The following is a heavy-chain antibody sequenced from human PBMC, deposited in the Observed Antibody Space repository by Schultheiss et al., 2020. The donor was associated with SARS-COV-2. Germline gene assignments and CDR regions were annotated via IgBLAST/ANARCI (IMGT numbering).Heavy chain of an antibody. J-gene: IGHJ4*02. V-gene: IGHV4-59*12. CDR2: IYHSGST. Sequence: SQTLSLTCTVSGGSISSYYWSWIRQPPGKGLEWIGYIYHSGSTYYNPSLKSRVTISVDRSKNQFSLKLSSVTAADTAVYYCARGYNWNDSSFDYWGQGTLVTVSS. CDR1: GGSISSYY. D-gene: IGHD1-1*01. CDR3: ARGYNWNDSSFDY.